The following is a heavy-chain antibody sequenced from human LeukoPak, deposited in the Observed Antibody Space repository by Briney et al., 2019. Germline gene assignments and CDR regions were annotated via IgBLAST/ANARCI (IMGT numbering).Heavy chain of an antibody. D-gene: IGHD2-2*02. CDR3: ARGAIVVVPAAIAHDY. J-gene: IGHJ4*02. Sequence: PGGSLRLSCAASGFTFSSYAMHWVRQAPGKGLEWVAVLSYDGSNKYYADSVKGRFTISRDNSKNTLYLQMNSLRAEDTAVYYCARGAIVVVPAAIAHDYWGQGTLVTVSS. CDR1: GFTFSSYA. V-gene: IGHV3-30*01. CDR2: LSYDGSNK.